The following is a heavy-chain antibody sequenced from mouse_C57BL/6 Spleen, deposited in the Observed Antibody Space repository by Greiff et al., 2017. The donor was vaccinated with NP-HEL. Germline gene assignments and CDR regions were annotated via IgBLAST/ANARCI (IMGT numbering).Heavy chain of an antibody. V-gene: IGHV1-69*01. CDR3: ARLDYYDSFYAMDY. J-gene: IGHJ4*01. D-gene: IGHD2-4*01. CDR2: IDPSDSYT. Sequence: QVQLQQPGAELVMPGASVKLSCKASGYTFTSYWMHWVKQRPGQGLEWIGEIDPSDSYTNYNQKFKGKSTLTVDKSSSTAYMQLSSLTSEDSAVYYCARLDYYDSFYAMDYWGQGTSVTVSS. CDR1: GYTFTSYW.